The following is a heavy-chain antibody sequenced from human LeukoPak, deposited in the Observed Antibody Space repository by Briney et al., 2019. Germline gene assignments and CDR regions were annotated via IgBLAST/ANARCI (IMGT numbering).Heavy chain of an antibody. Sequence: SISSSSSYIYYADSVKGRVTISRDNAKNSLYLQMNSLTAEDTAIYYCASSGIAVAGTLYWGQGTLVTVSS. CDR2: ISSSSSYI. J-gene: IGHJ4*02. CDR3: ASSGIAVAGTLY. D-gene: IGHD6-19*01. V-gene: IGHV3-21*06.